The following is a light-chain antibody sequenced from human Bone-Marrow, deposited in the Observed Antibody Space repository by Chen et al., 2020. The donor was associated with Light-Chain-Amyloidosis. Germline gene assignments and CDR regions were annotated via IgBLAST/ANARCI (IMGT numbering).Light chain of an antibody. CDR1: SSDVGAYNY. CDR2: DVN. V-gene: IGLV2-11*01. Sequence: QSALTQPRSVSGSPGQSVPSPCTGTSSDVGAYNYVPWDQQHPDKAPELILYDVNKRHSGVPDRFSGSKSGNTASLTISGLQAEDECDYYCGSYTGRYSVVFGGGTKLTVL. J-gene: IGLJ2*01. CDR3: GSYTGRYSVV.